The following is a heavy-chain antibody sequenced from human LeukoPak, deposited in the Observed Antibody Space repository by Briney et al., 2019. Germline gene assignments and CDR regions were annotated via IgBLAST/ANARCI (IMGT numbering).Heavy chain of an antibody. J-gene: IGHJ3*02. CDR1: GYTLTELS. CDR2: FDPEDGET. D-gene: IGHD3-9*01. V-gene: IGHV1-24*01. Sequence: ASVKVSCKVSGYTLTELSKHWVRQAPGKGLEWMGGFDPEDGETIYAQKFQGRVTMTEDTSTDTAYMELSSLRSEDTAVYYCATDSRSPRYDILTGFDAFDIWGQGTMVTVSS. CDR3: ATDSRSPRYDILTGFDAFDI.